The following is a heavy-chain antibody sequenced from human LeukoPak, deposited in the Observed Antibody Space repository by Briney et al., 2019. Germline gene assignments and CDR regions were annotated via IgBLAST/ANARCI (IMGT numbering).Heavy chain of an antibody. CDR3: ARDRQWMVFDY. D-gene: IGHD6-19*01. CDR1: GFTFSSHG. CDR2: IWYDGTNK. V-gene: IGHV3-33*01. Sequence: GRSLRLSCAASGFTFSSHGMHWVRQAPGKGLEWVAVIWYDGTNKYYADSVKGRFTISRDNSKNTLYLQMNSLGAEDTAIYYCARDRQWMVFDYWGQGTLVTVSS. J-gene: IGHJ4*02.